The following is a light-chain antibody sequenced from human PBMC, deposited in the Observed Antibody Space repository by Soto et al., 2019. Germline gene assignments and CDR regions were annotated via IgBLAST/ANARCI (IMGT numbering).Light chain of an antibody. Sequence: DVQVTQSPSSLSAAVRDRVTISCRTSQTIVTYLNWYQHKPGNAPKLLMFSASTLQSGVPSRFRGSGSGTEFTLTITSVQPDDFATYYCQQSYSTPITFGQGTRLEIK. CDR1: QTIVTY. CDR3: QQSYSTPIT. J-gene: IGKJ5*01. CDR2: SAS. V-gene: IGKV1-39*01.